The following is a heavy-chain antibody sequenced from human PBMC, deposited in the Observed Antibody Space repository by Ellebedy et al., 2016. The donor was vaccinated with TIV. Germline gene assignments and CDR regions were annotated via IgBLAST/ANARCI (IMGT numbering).Heavy chain of an antibody. J-gene: IGHJ4*02. CDR1: GFTFRTYG. Sequence: GESLKISXAASGFTFRTYGMHWVRQAPGKGLEWLAVIWYDGSNKYYADSVKGRFTIFRDNSKNTLYLQLNSLRVEDTAVYYCAREVPHIASAALDYWGQGTLVTVSS. V-gene: IGHV3-33*01. CDR3: AREVPHIASAALDY. D-gene: IGHD6-13*01. CDR2: IWYDGSNK.